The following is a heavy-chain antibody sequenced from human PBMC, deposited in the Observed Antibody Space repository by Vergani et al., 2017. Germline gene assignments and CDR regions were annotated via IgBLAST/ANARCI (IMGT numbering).Heavy chain of an antibody. CDR2: IYYSGST. V-gene: IGHV4-34*01. D-gene: IGHD5-24*01. CDR1: GGSFSGYY. J-gene: IGHJ4*02. Sequence: QVQLQQWGAGLLKPSETLSLTCAVYGGSFSGYYWSWIRQPPGKGLEWIGSIYYSGSTYYNPSLKSRVTISVDTSKNQFSLKLSSVTAADTAVYYCARPSRDGYNYEEYYFDYWGKGTLVTVSS. CDR3: ARPSRDGYNYEEYYFDY.